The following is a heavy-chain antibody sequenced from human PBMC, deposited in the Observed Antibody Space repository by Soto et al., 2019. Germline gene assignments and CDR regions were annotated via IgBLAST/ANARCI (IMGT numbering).Heavy chain of an antibody. CDR2: ISGYNGNT. J-gene: IGHJ6*02. Sequence: QVQLVQSGAEVKKPGASVKVSCKASGYTFTSYGVSWVRQAPGQGLEWMGWISGYNGNTNYAQKLQGRVTITTDTSTSTAYMALRSLRSDDTAVYYCARAGKYYYGSGSPYYYGMDVWGQGITVTVSS. CDR1: GYTFTSYG. V-gene: IGHV1-18*04. CDR3: ARAGKYYYGSGSPYYYGMDV. D-gene: IGHD3-10*01.